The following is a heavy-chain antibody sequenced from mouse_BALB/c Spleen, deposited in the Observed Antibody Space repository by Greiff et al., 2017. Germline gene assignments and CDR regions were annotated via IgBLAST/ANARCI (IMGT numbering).Heavy chain of an antibody. D-gene: IGHD1-2*01. CDR1: GYSITSDYA. CDR2: ISYSVST. J-gene: IGHJ4*01. Sequence: EVQLQESGPGLVKPSQSLSLTCTVTGYSITSDYAWNWIRQFPGNKLEWMGYISYSVSTSYNPSLKSRISITRDTSKNQFFLQLNSVTTEDTATYYCARCYYGPYYYAMDYWGQGTSVTVSS. V-gene: IGHV3-2*02. CDR3: ARCYYGPYYYAMDY.